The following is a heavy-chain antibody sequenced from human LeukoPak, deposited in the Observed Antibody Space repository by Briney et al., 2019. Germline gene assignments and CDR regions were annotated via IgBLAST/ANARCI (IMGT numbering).Heavy chain of an antibody. CDR2: IYYSGST. Sequence: NPSETLSLTCTVSGGSISSYYWSWIRQPPGKGLEWIGYIYYSGSTNYNPSLKSRVTISVDTSKNQFSLKLSSVTAADTAVYYCARSPSIAARPYYFDYWGQGTLVTVSS. D-gene: IGHD6-6*01. J-gene: IGHJ4*02. CDR3: ARSPSIAARPYYFDY. CDR1: GGSISSYY. V-gene: IGHV4-59*08.